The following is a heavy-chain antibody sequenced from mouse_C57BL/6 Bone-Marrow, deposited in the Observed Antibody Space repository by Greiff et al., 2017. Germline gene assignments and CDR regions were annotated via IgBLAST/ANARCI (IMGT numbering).Heavy chain of an antibody. Sequence: EVMLVESGGGLVKPGGSLKLSCAASGFTFSSYAMSWVRQTPEKRLEWVATISDGGSYTYYPDNVKGRFTISRDNAKNNLYLQMSHLKSEDTAMYYCARDDVSFDYWSQATTLTVPS. J-gene: IGHJ2*01. V-gene: IGHV5-4*01. CDR3: ARDDVSFDY. CDR2: ISDGGSYT. D-gene: IGHD2-3*01. CDR1: GFTFSSYA.